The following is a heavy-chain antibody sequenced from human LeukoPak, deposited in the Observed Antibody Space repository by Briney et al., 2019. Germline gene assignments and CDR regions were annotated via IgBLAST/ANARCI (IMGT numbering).Heavy chain of an antibody. D-gene: IGHD2-15*01. Sequence: GGSLRLSCAASGFTFDDYGMSWVRQAPGKGLEWVSSISSNSTYIYYADSVKGRFTISRDNAKNSLYLQMNSLKAEDTAIYYCARGWYCSGGSCYPGGFDYWGQGTLVTVSS. CDR3: ARGWYCSGGSCYPGGFDY. V-gene: IGHV3-21*01. CDR1: GFTFDDYG. CDR2: ISSNSTYI. J-gene: IGHJ4*02.